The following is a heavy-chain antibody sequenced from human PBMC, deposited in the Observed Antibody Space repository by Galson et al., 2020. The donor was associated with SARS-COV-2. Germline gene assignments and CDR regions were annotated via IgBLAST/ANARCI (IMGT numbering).Heavy chain of an antibody. J-gene: IGHJ6*02. V-gene: IGHV5-51*01. CDR3: ARRGHGTTYYGMDV. CDR2: IHPGDSDT. Sequence: GESLKISCKASGYNFITYWNAWVRQMPGKGLELMGIIHPGDSDTRYSPSLQGQVTISVDKSISTAYLQWSSLKASDTAMYYCARRGHGTTYYGMDVWGQGTTVTVSS. CDR1: GYNFITYW. D-gene: IGHD1-7*01.